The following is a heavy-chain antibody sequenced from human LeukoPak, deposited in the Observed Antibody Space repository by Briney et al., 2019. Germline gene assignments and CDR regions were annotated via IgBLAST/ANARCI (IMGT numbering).Heavy chain of an antibody. CDR1: GGSFSGYY. CDR3: CGGQWLAWDYGMDV. V-gene: IGHV4-34*01. J-gene: IGHJ6*02. CDR2: INHSGST. Sequence: SETLSLTCAVYGGSFSGYYWSWIRQPPGKGLEWIGEINHSGSTNYNPSLKSRVTISVDTSKNQFSPKLSSVTAADTAVYYCCGGQWLAWDYGMDVWGQGTTVTVSS. D-gene: IGHD6-19*01.